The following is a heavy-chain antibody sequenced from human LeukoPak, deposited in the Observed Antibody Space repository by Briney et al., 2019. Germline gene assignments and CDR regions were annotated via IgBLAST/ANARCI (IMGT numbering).Heavy chain of an antibody. J-gene: IGHJ4*02. CDR2: IYSGGST. CDR3: ARPTKFGELSY. CDR1: GFTFSSYA. V-gene: IGHV3-66*01. D-gene: IGHD3-10*01. Sequence: GGSLRLSCAASGFTFSSYAMSWVRQAPGKGLEWVSVIYSGGSTYYADSVKGRFTISRDNSKNTLYLQMNSLRAEDTAVYYCARPTKFGELSYWGQGTLVTVSS.